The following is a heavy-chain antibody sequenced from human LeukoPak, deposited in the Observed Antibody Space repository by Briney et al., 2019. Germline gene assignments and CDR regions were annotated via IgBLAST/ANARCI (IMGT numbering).Heavy chain of an antibody. Sequence: PGGSLRVSCAASGFXFSSYWIHWVRQAPGKGRVWVSRINSDGSSISYADSVKGRFTISRDNAKDTLYLQMNSLRAEDTAVYYCTRDREQQPTYDYWGQGTLVTVSS. D-gene: IGHD6-13*01. CDR1: GFXFSSYW. CDR2: INSDGSSI. J-gene: IGHJ4*02. CDR3: TRDREQQPTYDY. V-gene: IGHV3-74*01.